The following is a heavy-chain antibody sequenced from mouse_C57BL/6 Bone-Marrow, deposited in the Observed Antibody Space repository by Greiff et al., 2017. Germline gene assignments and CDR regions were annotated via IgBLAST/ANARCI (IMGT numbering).Heavy chain of an antibody. V-gene: IGHV1-50*01. Sequence: QVQLQQPGAELVKPGASVKLSCKASGYTFTSYWMQWVKQRPGQGLEWIGEIDPSDSYTHYNQKFKGKATLTVDPSSSTAYMQRSSLTSEDSAVYYCARDGNYDLAWFAYWGQGTLVTVSA. D-gene: IGHD2-1*01. CDR2: IDPSDSYT. CDR1: GYTFTSYW. CDR3: ARDGNYDLAWFAY. J-gene: IGHJ3*01.